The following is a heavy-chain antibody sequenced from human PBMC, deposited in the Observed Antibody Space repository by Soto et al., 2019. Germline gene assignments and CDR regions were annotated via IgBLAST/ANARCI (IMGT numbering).Heavy chain of an antibody. V-gene: IGHV4-34*01. Sequence: SETLSLTCAVYAGSFSGYYWSWIRQPPGKGLEWIGEINHSGSTNYNPSLKSRVTISVDTSKNQFSLKLSSVTAADTAVYYCAREGYCSGGSCYSRTLDYWGQGTLVTVSS. CDR3: AREGYCSGGSCYSRTLDY. J-gene: IGHJ4*02. CDR2: INHSGST. CDR1: AGSFSGYY. D-gene: IGHD2-15*01.